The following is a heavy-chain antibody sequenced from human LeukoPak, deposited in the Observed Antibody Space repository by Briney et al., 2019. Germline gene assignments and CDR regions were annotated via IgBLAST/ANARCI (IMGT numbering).Heavy chain of an antibody. Sequence: SETLSLTCAVYGGSFSGYYWSWIRQPPGKGLEWIGEINHSGSTNYNPSLKSRVTISVDTSKNQFSLKLSSVTAADTAVYYCARVRMEYCSSTSCYTYNWFDPWGQGTPVTVSS. CDR2: INHSGST. D-gene: IGHD2-2*02. CDR3: ARVRMEYCSSTSCYTYNWFDP. J-gene: IGHJ5*02. V-gene: IGHV4-34*01. CDR1: GGSFSGYY.